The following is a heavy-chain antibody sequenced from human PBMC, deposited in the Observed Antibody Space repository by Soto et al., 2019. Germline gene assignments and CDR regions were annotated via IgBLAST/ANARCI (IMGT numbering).Heavy chain of an antibody. CDR1: GYSFTSYW. D-gene: IGHD2-15*01. CDR2: IYPGDSDT. V-gene: IGHV5-51*01. J-gene: IGHJ5*02. CDR3: ARTKDILVVVAATPGGFDP. Sequence: GESLKISCKGSGYSFTSYWIGWVRQMPGKGLEWMGIIYPGDSDTRYSPSFQGQVTISADKSISTAYLQWSSLKASDTAMYYCARTKDILVVVAATPGGFDPWGQGTLVTVFS.